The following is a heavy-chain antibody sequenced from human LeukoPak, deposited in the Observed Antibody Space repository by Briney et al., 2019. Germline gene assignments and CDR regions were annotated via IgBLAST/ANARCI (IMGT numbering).Heavy chain of an antibody. CDR2: ISGSGAST. V-gene: IGHV3-23*01. J-gene: IGHJ1*01. CDR3: AKYGAQQPPGLGYFQH. CDR1: GFTFSSYA. D-gene: IGHD4/OR15-4a*01. Sequence: HPGGSLRLSCAASGFTFSSYAMSWVRQAPGKGLEWVSGISGSGASTYYADSVKGRFTISRDNSKNTLYLQMNSLRAEDTAVYYCAKYGAQQPPGLGYFQHWGQGTLVTVSS.